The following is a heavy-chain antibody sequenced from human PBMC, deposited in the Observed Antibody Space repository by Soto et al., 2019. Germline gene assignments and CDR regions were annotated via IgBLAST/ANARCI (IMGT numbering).Heavy chain of an antibody. CDR2: MYYSGST. Sequence: QVQLQESGPGLVKPSQTLSLTCTVSGGSISSGGYYWSWIRQHPGKGLEWIGYMYYSGSTYYNPSLTGRITIAVDTSKKKFSLKLSSVTAADTAVYYCARGVTMVRGVGLFYFHYWGQGTLVTVSS. V-gene: IGHV4-31*03. J-gene: IGHJ4*02. CDR1: GGSISSGGYY. D-gene: IGHD3-10*01. CDR3: ARGVTMVRGVGLFYFHY.